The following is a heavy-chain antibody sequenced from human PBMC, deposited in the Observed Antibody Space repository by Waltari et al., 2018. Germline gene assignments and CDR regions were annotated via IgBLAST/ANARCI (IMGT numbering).Heavy chain of an antibody. Sequence: QVQLQESGPGLVKPSQTLSLTCTVSGGSISSGDYYWSWIRQPPGKGLEWIGYIYYSGSTYYNPSLKSRVTVSVDTSKNQFSLKLSSVTAADTAVYYCARAPGLAAADDAFDIWGQGTMVTVSS. CDR3: ARAPGLAAADDAFDI. J-gene: IGHJ3*02. V-gene: IGHV4-30-4*08. CDR1: GGSISSGDYY. CDR2: IYYSGST. D-gene: IGHD6-13*01.